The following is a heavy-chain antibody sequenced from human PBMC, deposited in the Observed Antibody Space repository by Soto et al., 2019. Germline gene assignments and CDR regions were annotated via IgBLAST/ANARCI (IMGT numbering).Heavy chain of an antibody. CDR3: ARSYIEILRPDSYYYGMDV. D-gene: IGHD2-15*01. CDR2: IIPIFGTA. CDR1: GGTFSSYA. Sequence: SLKLSCKSSGGTFSSYAISWVRQAPGQGLDWMGGIIPIFGTASYAQKFQGRVTITADKSTSTAYMELSSLRSEDTAVYYCARSYIEILRPDSYYYGMDVWGQGTTVTVSS. J-gene: IGHJ6*02. V-gene: IGHV1-69*06.